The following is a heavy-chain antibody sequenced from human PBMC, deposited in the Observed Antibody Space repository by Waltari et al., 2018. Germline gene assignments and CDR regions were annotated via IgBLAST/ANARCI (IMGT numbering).Heavy chain of an antibody. J-gene: IGHJ3*01. V-gene: IGHV3-53*01. D-gene: IGHD3-22*01. CDR2: SSRAGNA. CDR3: ARVIRDDIGGFYGIAAFDV. Sequence: EVQLVEAGGDLIQPGGSLRLSCVVSGFPGETNYITWVRQGPGKGREWVSISSRAGNAYYADYVQGPFIISRDNSENTLFLQMNSLRAEDTALYYCARVIRDDIGGFYGIAAFDVWGQGTMVTVS. CDR1: GFPGETNY.